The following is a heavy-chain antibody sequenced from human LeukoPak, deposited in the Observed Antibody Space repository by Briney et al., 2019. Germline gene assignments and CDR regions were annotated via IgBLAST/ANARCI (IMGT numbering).Heavy chain of an antibody. D-gene: IGHD3-22*01. Sequence: QSGGSLRLSCTASGFTFGDYAMSWFRQAPGKGLEWVGFIRSKAYGGTTEYAASVKGRFTISRDDSKSIAYLQMNSLKTEDTAVYYCTRVFAPGSGYYPLGFDYWGQGTLVTVSS. CDR3: TRVFAPGSGYYPLGFDY. V-gene: IGHV3-49*03. CDR2: IRSKAYGGTT. J-gene: IGHJ4*02. CDR1: GFTFGDYA.